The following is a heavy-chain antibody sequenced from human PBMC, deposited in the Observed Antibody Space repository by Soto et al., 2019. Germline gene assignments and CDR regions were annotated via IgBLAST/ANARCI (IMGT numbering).Heavy chain of an antibody. Sequence: GASVKVSCKASGYTFTSYDINWVRQATGQGLEWMGGIIPISGTTNYAQKFQGRVTITTNKSTSTAYMELSSLRSEDTAVYYCAREGIQSRGADDAFDIWGQGTMVTVSS. J-gene: IGHJ3*02. V-gene: IGHV1-69*05. CDR1: GYTFTSYD. CDR3: AREGIQSRGADDAFDI. CDR2: IIPISGTT.